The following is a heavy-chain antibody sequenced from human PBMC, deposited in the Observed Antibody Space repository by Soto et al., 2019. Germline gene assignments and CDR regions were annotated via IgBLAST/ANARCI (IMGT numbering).Heavy chain of an antibody. V-gene: IGHV3-13*04. CDR3: ARGQYYDILTGYYIDYYGMDV. Sequence: GGSLRLSCAASGFTFSSYDMHWVRQATGKGLEWVSAIGTAGDTYYPGSVKGRFTISRENAKNSLYLQMNSLRAGDTAVYYCARGQYYDILTGYYIDYYGMDVWGQGTTVTVSS. CDR1: GFTFSSYD. J-gene: IGHJ6*02. D-gene: IGHD3-9*01. CDR2: IGTAGDT.